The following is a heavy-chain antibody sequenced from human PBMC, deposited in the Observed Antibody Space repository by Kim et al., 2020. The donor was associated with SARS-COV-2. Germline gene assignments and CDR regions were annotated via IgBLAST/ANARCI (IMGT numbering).Heavy chain of an antibody. D-gene: IGHD3-22*01. CDR1: GFIFSHYW. V-gene: IGHV3-74*01. CDR2: ISSDGSFT. CDR3: AHVGYDWSFDY. Sequence: GGSLRLSCEGSGFIFSHYWMHWVRQAPGKGLEWVARISSDGSFTGHADSVQGRFTISRDNAKNTLYLQMYSLRVEDTAVYYCAHVGYDWSFDYWGQGTLVTVSS. J-gene: IGHJ4*02.